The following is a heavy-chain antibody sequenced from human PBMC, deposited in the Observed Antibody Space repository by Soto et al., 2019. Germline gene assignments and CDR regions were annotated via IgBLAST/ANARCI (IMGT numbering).Heavy chain of an antibody. Sequence: PLSLCWSAAGGTFVDYSVHWVRQAPGKGLEWVALISYDGGTTYYGDSVKGRFTISRDDSKNTLFLQMNSLRSEDTAVYYCARPHIKSAWNDGFDIWGQGTMVTVSS. CDR2: ISYDGGTT. J-gene: IGHJ3*02. D-gene: IGHD1-1*01. V-gene: IGHV3-30-3*01. CDR1: GGTFVDYS. CDR3: ARPHIKSAWNDGFDI.